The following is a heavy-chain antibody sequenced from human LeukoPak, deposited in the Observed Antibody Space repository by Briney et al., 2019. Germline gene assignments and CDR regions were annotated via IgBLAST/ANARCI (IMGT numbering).Heavy chain of an antibody. Sequence: SETLSLTCAVYGGSFSGFYWSWIRQPPGKGLEWIGEINHSGSTNYNPSLKSRVTISVDTSKNQFSLKLSSVAAADTAVYYCARHQGVVDLWGRGSLVTVSS. CDR1: GGSFSGFY. CDR3: ARHQGVVDL. J-gene: IGHJ2*01. CDR2: INHSGST. V-gene: IGHV4-34*01. D-gene: IGHD3-3*01.